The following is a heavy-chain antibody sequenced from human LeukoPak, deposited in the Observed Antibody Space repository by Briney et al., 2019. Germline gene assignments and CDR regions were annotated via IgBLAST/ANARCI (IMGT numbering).Heavy chain of an antibody. V-gene: IGHV1-18*01. Sequence: ASVKVSCKASGYTFTSYGISWVRQAPGQGLEWMGWISAYNGNTNYAQKLQGRVTMTTDTSTSTACMELRSLRSDDTAVYYCAREERGDSEYSSSWYSLRFDPWGQGTLVTVSS. J-gene: IGHJ5*02. CDR1: GYTFTSYG. D-gene: IGHD6-13*01. CDR3: AREERGDSEYSSSWYSLRFDP. CDR2: ISAYNGNT.